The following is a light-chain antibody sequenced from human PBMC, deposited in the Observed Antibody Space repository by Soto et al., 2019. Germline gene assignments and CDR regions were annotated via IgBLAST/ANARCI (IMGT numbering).Light chain of an antibody. V-gene: IGLV1-40*01. Sequence: SVLTQPPSVSGAPGQRVTISCTGSSSNIGADYDVHWYQHLPGTVPKLLIYGNHNRPSGVPDRFSGSKSGTSASLAITGLQAEDEADYYCQSYDNNLSVVFGGGTKITVL. CDR1: SSNIGADYD. J-gene: IGLJ2*01. CDR2: GNH. CDR3: QSYDNNLSVV.